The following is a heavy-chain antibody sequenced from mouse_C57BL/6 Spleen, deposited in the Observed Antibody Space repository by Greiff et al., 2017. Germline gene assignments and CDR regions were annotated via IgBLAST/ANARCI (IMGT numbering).Heavy chain of an antibody. Sequence: QVQLKQSGAELVRPGTSVKVSCKASGYAFTNYLIEWVKQRPGQGLEWIGVINPGSGGTNYNEKFKGKATLTADKSSSTAYMQLSSLTSEDSAVYFCARTTYYDYGLYYAMDYGGQGTSVTVSS. CDR3: ARTTYYDYGLYYAMDY. CDR1: GYAFTNYL. D-gene: IGHD2-4*01. CDR2: INPGSGGT. J-gene: IGHJ4*01. V-gene: IGHV1-54*01.